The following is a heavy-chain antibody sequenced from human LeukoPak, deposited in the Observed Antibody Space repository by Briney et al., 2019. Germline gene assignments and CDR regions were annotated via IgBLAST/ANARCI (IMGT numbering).Heavy chain of an antibody. V-gene: IGHV3-23*01. J-gene: IGHJ5*02. CDR2: ISGSGGST. CDR1: GFTFSSYA. D-gene: IGHD2-15*01. Sequence: GGSLRLSCAASGFTFSSYAMSWVRQAPGKGLEWVSSISGSGGSTYYADSVKGRCTTSRDNSKNTLYLQMNSLRAEDTAIYYCAREGGYCSGGNCYSEFFDPWGQGTLVTVSS. CDR3: AREGGYCSGGNCYSEFFDP.